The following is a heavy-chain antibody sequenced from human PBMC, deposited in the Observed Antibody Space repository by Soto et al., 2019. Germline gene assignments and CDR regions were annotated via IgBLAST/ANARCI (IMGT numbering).Heavy chain of an antibody. CDR1: GGSISSGGYS. Sequence: QLQLQESGSGLVKPSQTLSLTCAVSGGSISSGGYSWSWIRQPPGKGLEWIGYIYHSGSTYYNPSLKSRVTISVDRSKNQFSLKLSSVTAADTAVYCCARVPSSYDAYYFDYWGQGTLVTVSS. CDR2: IYHSGST. V-gene: IGHV4-30-2*01. J-gene: IGHJ4*02. D-gene: IGHD3-22*01. CDR3: ARVPSSYDAYYFDY.